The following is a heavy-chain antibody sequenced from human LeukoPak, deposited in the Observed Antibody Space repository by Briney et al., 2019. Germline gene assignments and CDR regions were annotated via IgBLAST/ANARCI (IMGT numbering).Heavy chain of an antibody. V-gene: IGHV3-74*01. CDR3: ARGGSYGDY. CDR2: VNPDGSSI. J-gene: IGHJ4*02. D-gene: IGHD3-16*01. Sequence: GGSLRLSCAASGFTFSNHWMHWVRQVPEKGLVWVSRVNPDGSSITYANSVKGRFASSRDNAKNTLYLQMNRLRVEDTAVYYCARGGSYGDYWGQGVLVTVSS. CDR1: GFTFSNHW.